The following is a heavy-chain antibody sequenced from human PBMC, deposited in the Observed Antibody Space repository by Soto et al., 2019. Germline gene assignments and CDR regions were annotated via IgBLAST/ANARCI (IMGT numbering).Heavy chain of an antibody. V-gene: IGHV3-23*01. J-gene: IGHJ5*02. CDR2: TSGSGGST. CDR1: GFTFSSYA. CDR3: ANPNSLPEYYYDSSGSVNWFDP. Sequence: PGGSLRLSCAASGFTFSSYAMSWVRQAPGKGLEWVSATSGSGGSTYYADSVKGRFTISRDNSKNTLYLQMNSLRAEDTAVYYCANPNSLPEYYYDSSGSVNWFDPWGQGTLVTVSS. D-gene: IGHD3-22*01.